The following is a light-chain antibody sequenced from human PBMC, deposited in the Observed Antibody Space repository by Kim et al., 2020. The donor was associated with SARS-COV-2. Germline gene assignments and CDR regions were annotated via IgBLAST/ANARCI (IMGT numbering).Light chain of an antibody. Sequence: QSALTQPASVSGSPGQSITISCTGTSSDVGGYNYVSWYQQRPGKAPKLMIYDVSYRPSGVSNRFSASKSGNTASLTISGLQAEDDADYYCSSYTSSDTQVFGTGTKVTV. CDR3: SSYTSSDTQV. CDR2: DVS. V-gene: IGLV2-14*03. J-gene: IGLJ1*01. CDR1: SSDVGGYNY.